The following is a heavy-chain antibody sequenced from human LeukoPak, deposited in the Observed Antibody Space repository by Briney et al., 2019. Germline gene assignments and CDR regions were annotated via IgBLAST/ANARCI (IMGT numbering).Heavy chain of an antibody. J-gene: IGHJ4*02. V-gene: IGHV4-34*01. D-gene: IGHD5-24*01. CDR3: ARARDGVLDY. CDR2: INHSGST. Sequence: SETLSLTCAVYGGSFSGYYGSWIRQPPGKGREWIGEINHSGSTNYNPSLKSRVTISVDTSKNQFSLKLSSVTAAATAVYYCARARDGVLDYWGQGTLVTVSS. CDR1: GGSFSGYY.